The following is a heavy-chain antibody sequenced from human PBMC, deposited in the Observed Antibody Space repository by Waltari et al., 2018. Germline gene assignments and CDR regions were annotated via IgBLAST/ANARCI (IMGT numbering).Heavy chain of an antibody. D-gene: IGHD2-21*01. CDR1: GFAFAHYS. Sequence: QGQLVSSGGGVFQPGGSLTLSGATSGFAFAHYSIPWVRQAPGKGLEWLAFSRYDSSMVYNADSIAGRFSISRDDAQRTVQLRLTSLRGDDTAVYYCAKGGIVGTVGPYYVDMWGRGTSVTVS. V-gene: IGHV3-30*02. J-gene: IGHJ6*03. CDR3: AKGGIVGTVGPYYVDM. CDR2: SRYDSSMV.